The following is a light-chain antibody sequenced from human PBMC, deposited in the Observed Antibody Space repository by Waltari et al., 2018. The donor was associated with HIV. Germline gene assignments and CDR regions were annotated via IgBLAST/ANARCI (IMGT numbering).Light chain of an antibody. V-gene: IGLV2-14*01. CDR3: VSYKSSSSPV. CDR2: EVS. CDR1: RFAIYGYNF. Sequence: QSALTQPASVSGSPGQSITLSCTGARFAIYGYNFVSWFQHHPGKAPKVIIYEVSNRPSGVSNRFSGSKSGNTASLTISGLQPEDEAEYFCVSYKSSSSPVFGGGTKLTV. J-gene: IGLJ3*02.